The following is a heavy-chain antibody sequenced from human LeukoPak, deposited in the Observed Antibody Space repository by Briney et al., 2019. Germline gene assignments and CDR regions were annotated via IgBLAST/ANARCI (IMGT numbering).Heavy chain of an antibody. CDR3: ARHLIYCSSTSCSQPHY. V-gene: IGHV4-39*01. J-gene: IGHJ4*02. CDR1: GGSISSSSYY. D-gene: IGHD2-2*01. CDR2: IYYSGST. Sequence: SETLSLTCTVSGGSISSSSYYWGWIRQPLGKGLEWIGSIYYSGSTYYNPSLKSRVTISVDTSKNQFSLKLSSVTAADTAVYYCARHLIYCSSTSCSQPHYWGQGTLVTVSS.